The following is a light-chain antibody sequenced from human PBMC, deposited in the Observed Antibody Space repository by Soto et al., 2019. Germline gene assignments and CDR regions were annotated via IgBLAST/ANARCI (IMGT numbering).Light chain of an antibody. Sequence: QSALIQPPSVSGSPGQSVTISCTGTSSDVGHYDYVSWFQQHPGRAPTLLIYDVTYRPSGVSNRFSGAKSGSTASLTISGLRTEDEANYYCSSYTGTSTQVFGTGTKLTVL. CDR1: SSDVGHYDY. CDR3: SSYTGTSTQV. J-gene: IGLJ1*01. V-gene: IGLV2-14*03. CDR2: DVT.